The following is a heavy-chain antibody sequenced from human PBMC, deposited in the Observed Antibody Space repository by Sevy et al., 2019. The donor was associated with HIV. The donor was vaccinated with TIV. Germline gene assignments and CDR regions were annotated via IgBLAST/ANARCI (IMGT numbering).Heavy chain of an antibody. CDR2: INGHNGNT. Sequence: ASVKVSCKASGYIFTSYGIRWVRQAPRQGLEWMGWINGHNGNTNYVQNLQGRVTMTTDTSTNTAYMELRRLRSDDTAVYYCARDGYDGSGYQRGLFDFWGQGTLVTVSS. J-gene: IGHJ4*02. D-gene: IGHD3-22*01. CDR1: GYIFTSYG. CDR3: ARDGYDGSGYQRGLFDF. V-gene: IGHV1-18*01.